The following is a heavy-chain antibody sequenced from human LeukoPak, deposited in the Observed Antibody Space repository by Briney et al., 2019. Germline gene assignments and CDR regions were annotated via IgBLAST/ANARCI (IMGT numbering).Heavy chain of an antibody. D-gene: IGHD4-23*01. V-gene: IGHV1-18*01. Sequence: ASVNVSCKASGYTFTSYGISWVRQAPGQGLEWMGWISAYNGNTNYAQKLHGRVTITTHTSTHKPDIEPSRMRCDDTAVYYCAREGSRWYWGQGTLVTVSS. CDR1: GYTFTSYG. CDR3: AREGSRWY. CDR2: ISAYNGNT. J-gene: IGHJ4*02.